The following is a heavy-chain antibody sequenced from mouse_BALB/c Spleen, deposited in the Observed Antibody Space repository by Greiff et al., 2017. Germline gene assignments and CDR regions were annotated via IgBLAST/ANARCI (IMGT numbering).Heavy chain of an antibody. J-gene: IGHJ1*01. CDR2: ISSGSSTI. V-gene: IGHV5-17*02. CDR3: ARRGYGYVDYWYCEV. Sequence: EVQLVASGGGLVQPGGSRKLSCAASGFTFSSFGMHWVRQAPEKGLEWVAYISSGSSTIYYADTVKGRFTISRDNPKNTLFLQMTSLRSEDTAMYYCARRGYGYVDYWYCEVGGAGTTVTVSS. CDR1: GFTFSSFG. D-gene: IGHD1-2*01.